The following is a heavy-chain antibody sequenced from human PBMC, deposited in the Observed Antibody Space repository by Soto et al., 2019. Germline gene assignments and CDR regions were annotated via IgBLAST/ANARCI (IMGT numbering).Heavy chain of an antibody. J-gene: IGHJ6*02. D-gene: IGHD3-10*01. V-gene: IGHV1-2*02. CDR3: AAGGPDYYYYGMDV. CDR2: INPNSGGT. CDR1: VYTFTCYY. Sequence: XSVKVSCKASVYTFTCYYMHWVRQAPGQGLEWMGWINPNSGGTNYAQKFQGRVTMTRDTSISTAYMELSRLRSDDTAVYYCAAGGPDYYYYGMDVWGQGTTVTVSS.